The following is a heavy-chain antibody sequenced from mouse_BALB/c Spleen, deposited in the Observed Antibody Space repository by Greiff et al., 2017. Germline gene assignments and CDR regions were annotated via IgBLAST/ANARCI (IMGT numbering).Heavy chain of an antibody. J-gene: IGHJ3*01. CDR1: GFAFSSYD. V-gene: IGHV5-12-1*01. CDR3: ARRDYYGSSYETY. CDR2: ISSGGGST. Sequence: EVKLMESGGGLVKPGGSLKLSCAASGFAFSSYDMSWVRQTPEKRLEWVAYISSGGGSTYYPDTVKGRFTISRDNAKNTLYLQMSSLKSEDTAMYYCARRDYYGSSYETYWGQGTLVTVSA. D-gene: IGHD1-1*01.